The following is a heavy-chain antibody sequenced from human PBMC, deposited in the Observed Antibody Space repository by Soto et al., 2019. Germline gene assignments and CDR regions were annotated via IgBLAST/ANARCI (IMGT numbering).Heavy chain of an antibody. CDR1: GYTFISYA. D-gene: IGHD3-10*01. J-gene: IGHJ4*02. CDR2: VNPATGHT. CDR3: AREGWFLDD. Sequence: QVQLVQSGAEERKPGASVKLSCRASGYTFISYAIHWVRQAPGQRLEWMGWVNPATGHTEYSQKFQGRVTITRDTSAKTGYMQPSSLRSEDTAVYSCAREGWFLDDWGQGTLVTVSS. V-gene: IGHV1-3*05.